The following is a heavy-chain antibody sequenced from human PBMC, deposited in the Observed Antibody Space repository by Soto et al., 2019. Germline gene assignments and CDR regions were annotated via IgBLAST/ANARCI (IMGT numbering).Heavy chain of an antibody. Sequence: QDPRVQSGAEVKKPGASVKVSCKGSGYGFTTYGITWVRQAPGQGLEWMAWISAHNGNTNYAQKLQGRVTVTRDTSTSTAYRELRSLRSDDTAVYYCARGRYGDYWGQGALVTVSS. CDR3: ARGRYGDY. CDR1: GYGFTTYG. D-gene: IGHD1-1*01. V-gene: IGHV1-18*01. CDR2: ISAHNGNT. J-gene: IGHJ4*02.